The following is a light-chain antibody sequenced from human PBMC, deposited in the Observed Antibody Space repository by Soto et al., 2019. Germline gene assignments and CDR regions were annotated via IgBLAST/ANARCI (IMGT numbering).Light chain of an antibody. Sequence: DIVMTQSPDSLAVSLGERATINCKSSQSVLYSSNNKNDLAWYQQKPVQPPKLLIYSASTREAGVPDRFSGSGSGTDFTLTISSLQAEDVAVYYCQQYYSTPYTFGQGTKLEIK. CDR1: QSVLYSSNNKND. V-gene: IGKV4-1*01. CDR2: SAS. CDR3: QQYYSTPYT. J-gene: IGKJ2*01.